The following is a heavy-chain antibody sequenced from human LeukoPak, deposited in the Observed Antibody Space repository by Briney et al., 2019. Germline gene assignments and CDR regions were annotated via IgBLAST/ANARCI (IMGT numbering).Heavy chain of an antibody. V-gene: IGHV1-69*04. D-gene: IGHD2/OR15-2a*01. CDR3: ARALTRFLPTP. CDR2: IIPILGIA. CDR1: GGTFSSYA. Sequence: SVKVSCKASGGTFSSYAISWVRQAPGQGLEWMGRIIPILGIANYAQKFQGRVTITADKSTSTAYMELSSLRSEDTAVYYCARALTRFLPTPWGQGTLVTVSS. J-gene: IGHJ5*02.